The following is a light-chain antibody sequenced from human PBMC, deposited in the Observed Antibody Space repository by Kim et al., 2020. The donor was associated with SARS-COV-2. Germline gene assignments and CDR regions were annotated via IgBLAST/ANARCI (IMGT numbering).Light chain of an antibody. Sequence: PPGKTATPSCRAQRVISSAILAWYQKRPDQAPRLIMGGASSRATGIQDRCGGSGSGKDFTLTIRRLETDDFAVYYCQQYGTTPLTFGGGTKLEIK. J-gene: IGKJ4*01. CDR2: GAS. CDR3: QQYGTTPLT. CDR1: RVISSAI. V-gene: IGKV3-20*01.